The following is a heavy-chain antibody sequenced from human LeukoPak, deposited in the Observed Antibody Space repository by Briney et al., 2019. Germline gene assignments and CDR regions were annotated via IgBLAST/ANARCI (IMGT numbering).Heavy chain of an antibody. J-gene: IGHJ4*02. V-gene: IGHV4-4*07. CDR2: MYSTGST. CDR1: GGSISTYY. CDR3: ARDRTYGGNSGFDY. D-gene: IGHD4-23*01. Sequence: SETLSLTCIVSGGSISTYYWSWIRQPAGKGLEWIGRMYSTGSTNYNPSLKSRVTMPVDTSKNQFSLNLSSVTAADTAIYYCARDRTYGGNSGFDYWGQGTLVTVSS.